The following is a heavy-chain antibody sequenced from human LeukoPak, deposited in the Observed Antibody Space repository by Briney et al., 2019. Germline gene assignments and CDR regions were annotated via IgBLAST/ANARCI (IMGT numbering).Heavy chain of an antibody. D-gene: IGHD2-15*01. J-gene: IGHJ4*02. V-gene: IGHV3-21*01. CDR3: ARDGDCSGGSCFDY. CDR1: GFTFSSYS. Sequence: GGSLRLSCAASGFTFSSYSMNWVRQAPGKGLEWVSSISSSSSYIYYADSVKGRFTISRENAKNSLYLQMNSLRAEEMAVYYCARDGDCSGGSCFDYWGQGTLVTVSS. CDR2: ISSSSSYI.